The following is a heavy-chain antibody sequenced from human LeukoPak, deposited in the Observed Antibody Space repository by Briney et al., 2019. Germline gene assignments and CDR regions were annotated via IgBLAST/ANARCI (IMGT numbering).Heavy chain of an antibody. V-gene: IGHV3-48*01. Sequence: GGSLRLSCTASGFPFIEYSMNWVRQAPGKGLEWISYIGIDSGNAKYADSVRGRFTISTDKAKNSLYLQMNSLRVEDTAVYYCARDHNYAFDNWGQGTLVSVAS. CDR1: GFPFIEYS. CDR2: IGIDSGNA. CDR3: ARDHNYAFDN. J-gene: IGHJ4*02. D-gene: IGHD1-1*01.